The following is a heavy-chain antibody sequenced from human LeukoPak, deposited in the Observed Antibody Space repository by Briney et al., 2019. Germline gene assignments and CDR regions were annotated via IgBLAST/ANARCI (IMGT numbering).Heavy chain of an antibody. CDR1: GYSFTSYW. D-gene: IGHD1-26*01. CDR2: IYPGGSDT. CDR3: ARRTAGIVGATYFDY. Sequence: GESLKISCKGSGYSFTSYWIGWVRQMPGKGLEWMGIIYPGGSDTRYSPSFQGQVTISADKSISTAYLQWSSLKASDTAMYYCARRTAGIVGATYFDYWGQGTLVTVSS. J-gene: IGHJ4*02. V-gene: IGHV5-51*01.